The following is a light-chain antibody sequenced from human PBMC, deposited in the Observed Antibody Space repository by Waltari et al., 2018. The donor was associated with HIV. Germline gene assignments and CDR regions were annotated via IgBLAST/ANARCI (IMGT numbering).Light chain of an antibody. CDR1: SSDVGGYNY. J-gene: IGLJ2*01. CDR2: EVT. V-gene: IGLV2-14*01. Sequence: TQPASVSGSPGQSITISCTGTSSDVGGYNYVSWFQQHPGRAPKLMIYEVTNRPSGVSNRFSGSKSGNTASLTISGLQAEDEADYYCFSYTSTSTLVFGGGTKLTVL. CDR3: FSYTSTSTLV.